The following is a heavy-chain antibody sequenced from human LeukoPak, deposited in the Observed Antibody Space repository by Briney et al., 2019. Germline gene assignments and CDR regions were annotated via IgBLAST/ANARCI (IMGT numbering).Heavy chain of an antibody. Sequence: SETLSLTRTVSGGSISIGGYYWSCIRQHPGKCLEWTVYIYYSGSTYYNPSLKSRVTIPVDTSKNQFSLKLSSVTAADTAVYYCARANSGYDILYSSGGDFDYWGQGTLVTVSS. CDR3: ARANSGYDILYSSGGDFDY. CDR1: GGSISIGGYY. D-gene: IGHD5-12*01. J-gene: IGHJ4*02. V-gene: IGHV4-31*03. CDR2: IYYSGST.